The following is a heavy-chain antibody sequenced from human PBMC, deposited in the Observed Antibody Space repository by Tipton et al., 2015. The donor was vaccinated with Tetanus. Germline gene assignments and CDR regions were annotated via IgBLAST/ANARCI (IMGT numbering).Heavy chain of an antibody. CDR3: ARDPESPDGATTEGY. Sequence: TLSLTCTVSGGSISSYYWSWIRQPAGKGLEWIGRIYTSGSTNYNPSLKSRVTMSVDTSKNRFSLRLGSVTAADTAVYYCARDPESPDGATTEGYWGQGTLVTVSS. CDR1: GGSISSYY. J-gene: IGHJ4*02. CDR2: IYTSGST. V-gene: IGHV4-4*07. D-gene: IGHD1-26*01.